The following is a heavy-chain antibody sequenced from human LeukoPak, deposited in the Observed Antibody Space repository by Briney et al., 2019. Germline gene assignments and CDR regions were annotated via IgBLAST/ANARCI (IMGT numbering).Heavy chain of an antibody. CDR1: GFTFSSYS. Sequence: PGGSLRLSCAASGFTFSSYSMNWVRQAPGKGLEWVSSISSSSSYIYYADSVKGRFTISRDNAKNSLYLQMNSLRAEDTAVYYCARGKVAGTYDAFDIWGQGTMVTVSS. CDR2: ISSSSSYI. V-gene: IGHV3-21*01. D-gene: IGHD6-19*01. CDR3: ARGKVAGTYDAFDI. J-gene: IGHJ3*02.